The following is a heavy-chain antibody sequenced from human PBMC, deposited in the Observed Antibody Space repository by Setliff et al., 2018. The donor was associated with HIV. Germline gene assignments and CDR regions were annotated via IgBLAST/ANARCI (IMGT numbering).Heavy chain of an antibody. D-gene: IGHD6-19*01. V-gene: IGHV1-69*10. CDR1: GGTFSSYA. CDR3: AKTVAGTFSAFDI. Sequence: SVKVSCKASGGTFSSYAISWVRQAPGQGLEWMGGFIPILGIANSVHKFQGRLTITADKFTSTAYMELSSLRSEDTAVYYCAKTVAGTFSAFDIWGQGTMVTVSS. CDR2: FIPILGIA. J-gene: IGHJ3*02.